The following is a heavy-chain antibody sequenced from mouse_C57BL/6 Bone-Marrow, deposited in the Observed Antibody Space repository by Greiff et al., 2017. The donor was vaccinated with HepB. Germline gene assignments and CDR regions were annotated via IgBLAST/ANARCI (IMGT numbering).Heavy chain of an antibody. D-gene: IGHD4-1*01. Sequence: EVQLQQSGPELVKPGASVKISCKASGYSFTGYYMNWVKQSPEKSLEWIGEINPSTGGTTYNQKFKAKATLTVDKSSSTAYMQLKSLTSEDSAVYYCARPWDYAMDYWGQGTSVTVSS. CDR2: INPSTGGT. J-gene: IGHJ4*01. V-gene: IGHV1-42*01. CDR3: ARPWDYAMDY. CDR1: GYSFTGYY.